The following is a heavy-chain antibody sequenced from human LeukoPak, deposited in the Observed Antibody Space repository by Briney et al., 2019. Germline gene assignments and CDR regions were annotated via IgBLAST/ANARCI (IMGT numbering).Heavy chain of an antibody. D-gene: IGHD2/OR15-2a*01. CDR2: INPNSGGT. CDR3: AREDGEYDAFDI. CDR1: GYTFTGYY. Sequence: ASVKVSCKASGYTFTGYYMHWVRQAPGRGLEWMGWINPNSGGTNYAQKFQGRVTMTRDTSISTAYMELSRLRSDDTAVYYCAREDGEYDAFDIWGQGTMVTVSS. V-gene: IGHV1-2*02. J-gene: IGHJ3*02.